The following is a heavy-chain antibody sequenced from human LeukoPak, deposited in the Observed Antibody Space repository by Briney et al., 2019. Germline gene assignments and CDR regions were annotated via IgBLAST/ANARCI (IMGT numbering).Heavy chain of an antibody. CDR1: GFTFSNYG. CDR3: TSGTYYSPFNY. CDR2: IYSGGST. Sequence: GGSLRLSCAASGFTFSNYGMHWVRQAPGKGLEWVSVIYSGGSTNYADSVKGRFTISRDNSKNTLYLQMNSLRAGDTAVYYCTSGTYYSPFNYWGQGTLVTVSS. J-gene: IGHJ4*02. D-gene: IGHD3-10*01. V-gene: IGHV3-53*01.